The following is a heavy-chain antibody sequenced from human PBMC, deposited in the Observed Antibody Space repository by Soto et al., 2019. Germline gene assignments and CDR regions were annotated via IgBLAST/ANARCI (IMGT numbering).Heavy chain of an antibody. D-gene: IGHD3-10*01. J-gene: IGHJ6*02. CDR1: GYTFTSYG. CDR3: AQVRGVVDYYYYGMDV. V-gene: IGHV1-18*01. Sequence: ASVNVSCKASGYTFTSYGISWVRQAPGQGLEWMGWISAYNGNTNYAQKLQGRVTMTTDTSTSTAYMELRSLRSDDTAVYYCAQVRGVVDYYYYGMDVWGQGTTVTVSS. CDR2: ISAYNGNT.